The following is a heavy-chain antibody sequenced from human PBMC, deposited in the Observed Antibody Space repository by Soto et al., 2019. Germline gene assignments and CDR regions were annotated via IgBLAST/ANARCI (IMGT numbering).Heavy chain of an antibody. CDR2: INPATGRA. Sequence: QVQVIQSGAEVGKPGASVKVSCKPSGFALTSYYIHWVRQAPGQGLEWVGVINPATGRASYAQTLQDRVTMTRDTYMTTVYMELRSLRSDDTAFFYCTRDGAHGRLAVPLYYLDSWGQGTLVTVSP. CDR1: GFALTSYY. CDR3: TRDGAHGRLAVPLYYLDS. V-gene: IGHV1-46*04. J-gene: IGHJ4*02. D-gene: IGHD3-16*01.